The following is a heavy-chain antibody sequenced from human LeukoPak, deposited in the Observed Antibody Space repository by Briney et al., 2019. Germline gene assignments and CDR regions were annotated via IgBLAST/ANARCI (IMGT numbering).Heavy chain of an antibody. CDR1: GGSISSGGYS. CDR2: IYYSGST. CDR3: ARRDTMVRGVMFWRGRDRRWFDP. D-gene: IGHD3-10*01. J-gene: IGHJ5*02. Sequence: PSETLSLTCAVSGGSISSGGYSWSWIRQPPGKGLEWIGYIYYSGSTYYNPSLKSRVTISVDTSKNQFSLKLSSVTAADTAVYYCARRDTMVRGVMFWRGRDRRWFDPWGQGTLVTVSS. V-gene: IGHV4-30-4*07.